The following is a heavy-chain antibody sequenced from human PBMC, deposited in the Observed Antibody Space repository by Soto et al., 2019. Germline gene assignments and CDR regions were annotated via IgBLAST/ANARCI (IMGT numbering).Heavy chain of an antibody. CDR2: ISGSGGST. CDR3: AKWATTEGMIVVVITGDDAFDI. J-gene: IGHJ3*02. CDR1: GFTFSSYA. D-gene: IGHD3-22*01. V-gene: IGHV3-23*01. Sequence: QPGGSLRLSCAASGFTFSSYAMSWVRQGPGKGLEWVSAISGSGGSTYYADSVKGRFTISRDNSKNTLYLQMNSLRAEDTAVYYCAKWATTEGMIVVVITGDDAFDIWGQGTMVTVSS.